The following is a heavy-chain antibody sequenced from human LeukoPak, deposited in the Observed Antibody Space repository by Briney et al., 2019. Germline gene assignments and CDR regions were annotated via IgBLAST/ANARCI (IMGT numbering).Heavy chain of an antibody. CDR2: INHSGST. CDR3: AREMIGYCSSTSCYDPFDY. D-gene: IGHD2-2*01. Sequence: SETLSLTCAVYGGSFSGYYWSWIRQPPGKGLEWIGEINHSGSTNYNPSLKSRVTISVDTSKNQFSLKLSSVTAAVTAVYYCAREMIGYCSSTSCYDPFDYWGQGTLVTVSS. V-gene: IGHV4-34*01. CDR1: GGSFSGYY. J-gene: IGHJ4*02.